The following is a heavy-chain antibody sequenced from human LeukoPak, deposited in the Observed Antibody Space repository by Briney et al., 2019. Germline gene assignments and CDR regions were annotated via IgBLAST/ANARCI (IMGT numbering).Heavy chain of an antibody. D-gene: IGHD2-2*01. J-gene: IGHJ4*02. V-gene: IGHV4-34*01. CDR3: ARAASLSQPRDFDY. Sequence: GSLRLSCAASGFTVSSNYMSWVRQPPGKGPEWIGEINHSGSTNYNPSLKSRVTISVDTSKNQFSLKLSSVTAADTAVYYCARAASLSQPRDFDYWGQGTLVTVSS. CDR1: GFTVSSNY. CDR2: INHSGST.